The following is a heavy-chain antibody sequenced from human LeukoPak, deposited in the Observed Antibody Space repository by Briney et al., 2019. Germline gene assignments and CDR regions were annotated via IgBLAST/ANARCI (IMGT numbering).Heavy chain of an antibody. D-gene: IGHD5-24*01. J-gene: IGHJ4*02. CDR1: GYSISSGYD. CDR2: ISHSGST. Sequence: SETLSLTCAVSGYSISSGYDWGWVRPPPGKGLEWIGSISHSGSTHYNPSLKRRVTISEDTAKNKFSLKLTSVTAADTAVYYCARGPDGYNSQYWGQGTLVTVSS. V-gene: IGHV4-38-2*01. CDR3: ARGPDGYNSQY.